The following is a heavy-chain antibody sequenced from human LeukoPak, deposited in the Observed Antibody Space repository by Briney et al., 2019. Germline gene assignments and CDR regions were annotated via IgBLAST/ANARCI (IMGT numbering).Heavy chain of an antibody. CDR1: GFTFSSYA. V-gene: IGHV3-23*01. D-gene: IGHD6-13*01. CDR2: ISGSGGST. J-gene: IGHJ4*02. Sequence: GGSLRLSCAASGFTFSSYAMSWVRQAPGKGLEWVSAISGSGGSTYYADSVKGRFTISRDNSKNTLYLQMNSLRAEDTAVYYCARGGSSSSWYYYFDFWGQGTLVTVSS. CDR3: ARGGSSSSWYYYFDF.